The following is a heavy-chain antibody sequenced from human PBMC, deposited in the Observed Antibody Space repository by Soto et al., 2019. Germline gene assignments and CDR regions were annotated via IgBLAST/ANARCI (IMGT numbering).Heavy chain of an antibody. CDR1: GGSVSSTIYY. CDR2: MHYSGAT. J-gene: IGHJ6*02. V-gene: IGHV4-39*01. Sequence: PSETLSLTCSVPGGSVSSTIYYWGWIRQPPGKELEWIGVMHYSGATYYNLSLESRVSISVDTSKNEFSLRLTSVAAADTAIYYCASVGAYCEGHCNRSSYGVDVWGQGTTVTV. CDR3: ASVGAYCEGHCNRSSYGVDV. D-gene: IGHD2-21*02.